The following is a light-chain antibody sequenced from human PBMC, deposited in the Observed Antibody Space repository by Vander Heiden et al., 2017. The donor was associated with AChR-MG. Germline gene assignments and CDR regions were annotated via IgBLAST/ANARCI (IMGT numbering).Light chain of an antibody. V-gene: IGLV3-9*01. CDR3: QVWDSSTVV. CDR2: RDS. Sequence: SYELTQPLSVLVALGQTARITCGGNNIGSKNVHWYQQKPGQAPVLVIYRDSNRPSGIPERFSGSNSGNTATLTISRAQAGDEAGYYCQVWDSSTVVFGGGTKLTVL. J-gene: IGLJ2*01. CDR1: NIGSKN.